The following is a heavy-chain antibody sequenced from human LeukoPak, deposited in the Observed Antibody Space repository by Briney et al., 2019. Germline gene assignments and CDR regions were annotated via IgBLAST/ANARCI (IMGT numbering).Heavy chain of an antibody. CDR3: ARDTTLYYYDTHMDV. Sequence: GGSLRLSCAASGFTFSSYSMNWVRQAPGKGLEWVSSISSSSSYIYYADSVKGRFTISRDNAKNSLYLQMNSLRAEDTAVYYCARDTTLYYYDTHMDVWGKGTTVTVS. CDR2: ISSSSSYI. V-gene: IGHV3-21*01. J-gene: IGHJ6*03. CDR1: GFTFSSYS. D-gene: IGHD3-22*01.